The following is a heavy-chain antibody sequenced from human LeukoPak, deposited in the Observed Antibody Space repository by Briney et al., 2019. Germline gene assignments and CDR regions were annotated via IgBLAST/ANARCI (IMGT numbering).Heavy chain of an antibody. CDR2: ISTSSSYI. V-gene: IGHV3-21*01. CDR1: GFTFSSYS. J-gene: IGHJ6*03. D-gene: IGHD2-2*02. CDR3: AKDGSIPWGNYMDV. Sequence: GGSLRLSCAASGFTFSSYSMNWVRQAPGKGLEWVSFISTSSSYIYYADSVKGRFTISRDNAKNSLYLQMNSLRAEDTAVYYCAKDGSIPWGNYMDVWGKGTTVTISS.